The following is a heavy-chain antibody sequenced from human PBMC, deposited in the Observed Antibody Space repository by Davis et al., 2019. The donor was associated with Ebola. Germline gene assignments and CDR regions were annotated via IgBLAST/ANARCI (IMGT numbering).Heavy chain of an antibody. V-gene: IGHV4-61*01. CDR1: GDAVTSGSAY. J-gene: IGHJ4*02. Sequence: PSETLSLTCSVAGDAVTSGSAYWSWIRQTPGKGLEWISYINYSGFKDNNPSLRGRVTTSLDSSKNQFSLKMTSVTAADTAVYYCARERRYFGWWSSRVHDKWGQGTLVTVSS. CDR2: INYSGFK. D-gene: IGHD3-9*01. CDR3: ARERRYFGWWSSRVHDK.